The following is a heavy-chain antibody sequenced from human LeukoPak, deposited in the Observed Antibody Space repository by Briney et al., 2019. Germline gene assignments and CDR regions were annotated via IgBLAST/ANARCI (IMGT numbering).Heavy chain of an antibody. CDR3: ARVGFTIVRGAHDY. J-gene: IGHJ4*02. CDR2: ISGYNGNT. D-gene: IGHD3-10*01. CDR1: GYTFTSYG. V-gene: IGHV1-18*01. Sequence: ASVKVSCKASGYTFTSYGISWVRQAPGQGLEWMGWISGYNGNTKYAQKFQGRVTTTTETSTSTAYMELRSLRSDDTALYYCARVGFTIVRGAHDYWGQGTLITVSS.